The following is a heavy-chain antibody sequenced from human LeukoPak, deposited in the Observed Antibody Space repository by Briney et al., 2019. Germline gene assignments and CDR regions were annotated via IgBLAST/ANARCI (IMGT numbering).Heavy chain of an antibody. J-gene: IGHJ5*02. CDR1: GFTFSSYG. CDR3: ARDRHYDSSVFNP. D-gene: IGHD3-22*01. CDR2: ISRSSSTI. V-gene: IGHV3-48*01. Sequence: GGSLRLSCAASGFTFSSYGMSWVRQAPGKGLEWVSYISRSSSTIYYADSVKGRFTISRDNAKNSLYLQMNSLRAEDTAVYYCARDRHYDSSVFNPWGQGTLVTVSS.